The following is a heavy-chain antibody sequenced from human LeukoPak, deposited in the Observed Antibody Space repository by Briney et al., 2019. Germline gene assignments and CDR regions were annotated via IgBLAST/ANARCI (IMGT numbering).Heavy chain of an antibody. CDR1: GFTFDDYA. CDR3: ARGQGAFDI. V-gene: IGHV3-9*01. J-gene: IGHJ3*02. CDR2: ISWNSGSI. Sequence: GRSLRLSCAASGFTFDDYAMHWVRQAPGKGLEWVSGISWNSGSIGYADSVKGRFTISRDNAKNSLYLQMNSLRAEDTAVYYCARGQGAFDIWGQGTMVTVSS.